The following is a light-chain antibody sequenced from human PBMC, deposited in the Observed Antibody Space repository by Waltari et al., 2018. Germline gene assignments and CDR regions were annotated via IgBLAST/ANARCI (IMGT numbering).Light chain of an antibody. CDR2: QDT. CDR1: ALPNHN. J-gene: IGLJ2*01. V-gene: IGLV3-25*03. Sequence: SFELTQPPSVSVSPGQTARITCSGDALPNHNTYRYHQKPCQAPLLLIFQDTETPSGIPDRFSGSTSWTTVMLTISGVLAEDEADYYCQSAASSGLSVVFGGGTKLTVL. CDR3: QSAASSGLSVV.